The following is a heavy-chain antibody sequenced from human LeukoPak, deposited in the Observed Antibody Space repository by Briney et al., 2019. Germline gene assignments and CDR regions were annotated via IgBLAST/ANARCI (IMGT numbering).Heavy chain of an antibody. J-gene: IGHJ4*02. CDR2: IYSGGSI. V-gene: IGHV3-53*01. CDR3: ASGKETSMAQGY. Sequence: GGSLRLSCAVSGFTVSSNYMTWVRQAPGKGLEWVSVIYSGGSIYYADSVKGRFTISRDISKNTVDLQLNSLRAEDTTVYYCASGKETSMAQGYWGQGTLVTVSS. CDR1: GFTVSSNY. D-gene: IGHD5-18*01.